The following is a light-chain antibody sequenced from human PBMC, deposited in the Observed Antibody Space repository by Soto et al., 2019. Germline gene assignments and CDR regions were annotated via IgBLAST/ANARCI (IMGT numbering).Light chain of an antibody. V-gene: IGKV1-6*01. CDR2: AAS. J-gene: IGKJ3*01. CDR1: QGIRND. CDR3: LQDYISPFT. Sequence: AVQMTQSPSSLSASVGDRVTITCRASQGIRNDLGWYQQSPGKAPKLLIYAASNLQSGVPLRFSGSGSGTDFTLTISSLQPEDFATYYCLQDYISPFTFGSGTKVDIK.